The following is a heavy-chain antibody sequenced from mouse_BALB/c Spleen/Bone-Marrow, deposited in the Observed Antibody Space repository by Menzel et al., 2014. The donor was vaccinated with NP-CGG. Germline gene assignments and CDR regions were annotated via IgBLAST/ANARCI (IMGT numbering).Heavy chain of an antibody. V-gene: IGHV5-4*02. D-gene: IGHD2-14*01. CDR2: ISDGGGHT. J-gene: IGHJ3*01. Sequence: EVKLVESGGRLVKPGGSLKLSCAASGFSFSDHYMYWVRQTPEKRLEWVATISDGGGHTYYSDSVKGRFTISRDNAKNNLYLQMSSLKSEDTAMYHCARDGDYRDAWFSYWGQGTSVTVS. CDR3: ARDGDYRDAWFSY. CDR1: GFSFSDHY.